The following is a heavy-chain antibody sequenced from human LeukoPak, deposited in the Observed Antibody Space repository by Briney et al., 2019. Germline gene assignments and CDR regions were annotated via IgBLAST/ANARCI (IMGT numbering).Heavy chain of an antibody. D-gene: IGHD1-26*01. CDR1: GGTFSSYA. Sequence: ASVKVSCKASGGTFSSYAISWVRQAPGQGLEWMGGIIPIFGTANYAQKFQGGVTITTDESTSTAYMELSSLRSEDTAVYYCASPRVGATHFDYWGQGTLVTVPS. CDR2: IIPIFGTA. J-gene: IGHJ4*02. CDR3: ASPRVGATHFDY. V-gene: IGHV1-69*05.